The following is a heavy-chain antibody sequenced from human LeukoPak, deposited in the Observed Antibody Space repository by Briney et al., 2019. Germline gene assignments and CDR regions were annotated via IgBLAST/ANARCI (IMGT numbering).Heavy chain of an antibody. D-gene: IGHD6-19*01. Sequence: GGSLRLSCGASGFTFSRYAMSWVRQAPGKGLQWVSEIGGSGGAIYYADSVKGRFTISRDNSKNTLYLQMNSLRAEDTAVYYCAKSVAGTMVVVDYWGQGTLVTVSS. J-gene: IGHJ4*02. CDR1: GFTFSRYA. V-gene: IGHV3-23*01. CDR2: IGGSGGAI. CDR3: AKSVAGTMVVVDY.